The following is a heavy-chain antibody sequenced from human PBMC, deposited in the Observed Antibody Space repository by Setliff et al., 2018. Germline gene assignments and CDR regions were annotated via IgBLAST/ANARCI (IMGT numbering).Heavy chain of an antibody. V-gene: IGHV4-39*01. CDR3: ARQPYSTTYYYYYYYMDV. CDR2: MYYSGST. J-gene: IGHJ6*03. D-gene: IGHD6-13*01. Sequence: PSETLSLTCTVSGGSISSSSYYWGWIRQPPGKGLEWIGSMYYSGSTYYSPSLKSRVTMSIDTSKNQFSLNLNSVTAADTAVYYCARQPYSTTYYYYYYYMDVWGKGTTVTV. CDR1: GGSISSSSYY.